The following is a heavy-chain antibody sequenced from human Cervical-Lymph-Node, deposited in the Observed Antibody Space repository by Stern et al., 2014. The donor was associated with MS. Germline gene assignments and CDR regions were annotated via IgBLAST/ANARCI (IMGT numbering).Heavy chain of an antibody. J-gene: IGHJ2*01. CDR3: ASSYCGGDCLSYWYFDL. CDR1: GGSISSGGYY. CDR2: IYYSGST. V-gene: IGHV4-31*03. Sequence: QLQLQESGPGLVKPSQTLSLTCTVSGGSISSGGYYWSWIRQHPGKGLEWLGYIYYSGSTYYNPSLKSRVTISVDTSKNQFSLKLSSVTAADTAVYYCASSYCGGDCLSYWYFDLWGRGTLVTVSS. D-gene: IGHD2-21*02.